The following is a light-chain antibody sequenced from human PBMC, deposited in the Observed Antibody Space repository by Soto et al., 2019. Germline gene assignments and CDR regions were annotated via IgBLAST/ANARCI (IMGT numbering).Light chain of an antibody. CDR3: ATWDRSLSVYVL. CDR1: SSNVGSNY. J-gene: IGLJ2*01. V-gene: IGLV1-51*01. Sequence: QSVLTQPPSVSAAPGQKVTISCSGGSSNVGSNYVSWYQQLPGTAPKLLIYDNNKRPSGIPDRFSGSKSGTSATLDITGLQTRDEADYSCATWDRSLSVYVLFGGGTKLTVL. CDR2: DNN.